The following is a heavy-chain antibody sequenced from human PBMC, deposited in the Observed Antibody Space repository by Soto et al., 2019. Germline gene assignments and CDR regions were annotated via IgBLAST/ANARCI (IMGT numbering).Heavy chain of an antibody. CDR3: AKSLASRLDWFDP. CDR1: GFIFSSYS. Sequence: GGSLRLSCAASGFIFSSYSMNWVRQAPGKGLEWVSSISSSSSYIYYADSVKGRFTISRDNAKNSLYLQMNSLRAEDTAVYYCAKSLASRLDWFDPWGQGTLVTVSS. J-gene: IGHJ5*02. CDR2: ISSSSSYI. D-gene: IGHD6-6*01. V-gene: IGHV3-21*01.